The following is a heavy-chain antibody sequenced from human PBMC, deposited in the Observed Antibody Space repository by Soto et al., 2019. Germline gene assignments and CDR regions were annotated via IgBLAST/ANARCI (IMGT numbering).Heavy chain of an antibody. CDR3: ARGYSSSSSSRSWLGQNGMDV. Sequence: QVQLVQSGAEVKKPGSSVKVSCKASGGTFSSYAISWVRQAPGHGLEWMGGIIPIFGKANYAQKFQGRVTITADESTSTAYMELSSLRSEDTAVYYCARGYSSSSSSRSWLGQNGMDVWGQGTTVTVSS. CDR2: IIPIFGKA. J-gene: IGHJ6*02. CDR1: GGTFSSYA. V-gene: IGHV1-69*12. D-gene: IGHD6-6*01.